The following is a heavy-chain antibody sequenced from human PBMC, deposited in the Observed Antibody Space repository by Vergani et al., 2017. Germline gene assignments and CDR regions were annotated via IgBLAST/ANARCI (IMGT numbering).Heavy chain of an antibody. J-gene: IGHJ4*02. CDR1: GFTLSSHA. CDR2: IWYDGSKE. Sequence: QVQLEESGGGVVQPGRSLRLSCAGSGFTLSSHAMHWVRQAPGKGLEWVAFIWYDGSKEYYADSVKGRFTISRDNSKNTLYLQMNNLRAADTAVYYCAREGGSSSDVYDFWGQGTLVTVSS. CDR3: AREGGSSSDVYDF. D-gene: IGHD6-13*01. V-gene: IGHV3-33*01.